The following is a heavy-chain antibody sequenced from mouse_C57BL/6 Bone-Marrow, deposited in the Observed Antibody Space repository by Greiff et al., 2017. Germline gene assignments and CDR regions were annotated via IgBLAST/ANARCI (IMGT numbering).Heavy chain of an antibody. D-gene: IGHD1-1*01. J-gene: IGHJ1*03. CDR2: IYPGDGDT. Sequence: QVQLKQSGPELVKPGASVKISCTASGYAFSSSWMNWVKQRPGKVLEWIGRIYPGDGDTNYNGKFKGKATLTADKSSSTAYMQLSSLTSEDSAVYFCARSGIYYYGSSTGYFDVWGTGTTVTVSS. CDR3: ARSGIYYYGSSTGYFDV. CDR1: GYAFSSSW. V-gene: IGHV1-82*01.